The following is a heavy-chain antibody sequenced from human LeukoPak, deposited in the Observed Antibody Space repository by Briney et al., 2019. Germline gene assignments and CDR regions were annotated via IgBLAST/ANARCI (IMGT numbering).Heavy chain of an antibody. D-gene: IGHD3-3*01. Sequence: ASVKVSCKASGYTFTSYDINWVRQATGQGLEWMGWMNPNSGNTGYAQKFQGRVTMTRNTSISTAYMELSSLRSEDTTVYYCVRVERITIFGVVSYFFDYWGQGTLATVSS. J-gene: IGHJ4*02. CDR2: MNPNSGNT. CDR1: GYTFTSYD. CDR3: VRVERITIFGVVSYFFDY. V-gene: IGHV1-8*01.